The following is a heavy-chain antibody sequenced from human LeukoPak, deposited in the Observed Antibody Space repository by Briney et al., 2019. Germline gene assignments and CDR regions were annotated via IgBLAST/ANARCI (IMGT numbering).Heavy chain of an antibody. D-gene: IGHD2-15*01. CDR3: ARDPVVVVAATPTKTFFDY. Sequence: GGSLRLSCAASGFTFSSYAMHWVRQAPGKGLEWVAVISYDGSNKYYADSVKGRFTISRDNAKNSLYLQMNSLRAEDTAVYYCARDPVVVVAATPTKTFFDYWGQGTLVTVSS. CDR2: ISYDGSNK. J-gene: IGHJ4*02. CDR1: GFTFSSYA. V-gene: IGHV3-30-3*01.